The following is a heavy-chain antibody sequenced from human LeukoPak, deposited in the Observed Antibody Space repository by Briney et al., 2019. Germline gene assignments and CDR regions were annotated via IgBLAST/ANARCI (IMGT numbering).Heavy chain of an antibody. CDR1: GFTFSSYA. Sequence: GGTLRLSCAASGFTFSSYAMIWVRQAPGKGLEWGSALSGSGGSTYYADSVKGRFTISRDNSKNTLYLQMNSLRAEDTAVYYCAKPMVVGATDYFGYWGQGTLVTVSS. V-gene: IGHV3-23*01. J-gene: IGHJ4*02. D-gene: IGHD1-26*01. CDR2: LSGSGGST. CDR3: AKPMVVGATDYFGY.